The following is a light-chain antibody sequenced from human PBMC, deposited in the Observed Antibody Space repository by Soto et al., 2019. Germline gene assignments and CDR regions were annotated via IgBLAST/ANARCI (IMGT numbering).Light chain of an antibody. V-gene: IGKV3-20*01. J-gene: IGKJ4*01. CDR1: QSVSSKY. CDR3: QQYDKWPLT. Sequence: DIVLTQSPGTLSLSPGERATLSCRASQSVSSKYLAWYQQKPGQAPRVLIYGASIRATGIPERFSGGGSGTDFTLTITRLEPEDFGLYFCQQYDKWPLTFGGGTKVEIK. CDR2: GAS.